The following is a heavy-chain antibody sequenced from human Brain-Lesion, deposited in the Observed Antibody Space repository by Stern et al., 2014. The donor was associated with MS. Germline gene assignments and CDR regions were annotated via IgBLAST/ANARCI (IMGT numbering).Heavy chain of an antibody. Sequence: QLVESGGGLVQPGGSLRLSCASSGFSFSNYWMHWVCLAPGKGLVWDSRVNNDGSRASYAASLTGRFTMSRDNAKNTLYLQMNSLRVEDTAIYYCARGERWFDSWGQGTLVTVSS. CDR2: VNNDGSRA. CDR3: ARGERWFDS. J-gene: IGHJ5*01. V-gene: IGHV3-74*02. CDR1: GFSFSNYW. D-gene: IGHD3-10*01.